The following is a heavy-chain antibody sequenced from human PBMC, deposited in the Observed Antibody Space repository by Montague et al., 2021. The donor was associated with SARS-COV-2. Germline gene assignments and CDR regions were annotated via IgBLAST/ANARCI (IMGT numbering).Heavy chain of an antibody. D-gene: IGHD2-15*01. V-gene: IGHV3-74*01. Sequence: SLRLSCAASGFTFSTSWMHWVRQDPGKGLVWVSLTNPDESTTYYADSVKGRFTISRDNAKNTLYLQMNSLTAEDSAVYYCTRDQGYRACDVWGQGTVVTVFS. CDR3: TRDQGYRACDV. CDR1: GFTFSTSW. J-gene: IGHJ3*01. CDR2: TNPDESTT.